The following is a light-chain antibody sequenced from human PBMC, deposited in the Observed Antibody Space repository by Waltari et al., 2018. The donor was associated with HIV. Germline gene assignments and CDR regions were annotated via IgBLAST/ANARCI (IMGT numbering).Light chain of an antibody. Sequence: QSALTQPPSASGSPGQSVTISCTGTSRDVGAYNYVSWFHQHTGKAPNLMIYDVTKRPSGVPDRVSGSKSGNTASLTVSGLQAEDEADYYCASHAGSKDVFGGGTRLTVL. CDR3: ASHAGSKDV. CDR1: SRDVGAYNY. CDR2: DVT. J-gene: IGLJ2*01. V-gene: IGLV2-8*01.